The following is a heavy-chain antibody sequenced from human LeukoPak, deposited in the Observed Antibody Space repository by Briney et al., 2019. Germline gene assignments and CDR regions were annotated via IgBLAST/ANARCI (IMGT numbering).Heavy chain of an antibody. Sequence: PGGSLRLSCAASGFTFSSYSMNWVRQAPGKGLEWVSSISSSSSYIYYADSVKGRFTISRDNAKNSLYLQMNSLRAEDTAVYYCARREYYYDSSGYPDHFDYWGQGTLVTVSS. CDR1: GFTFSSYS. CDR2: ISSSSSYI. CDR3: ARREYYYDSSGYPDHFDY. D-gene: IGHD3-22*01. J-gene: IGHJ4*02. V-gene: IGHV3-21*01.